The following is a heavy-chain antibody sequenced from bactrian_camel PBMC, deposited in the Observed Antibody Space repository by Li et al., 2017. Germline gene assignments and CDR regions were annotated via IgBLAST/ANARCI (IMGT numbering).Heavy chain of an antibody. V-gene: IGHV3S6*01. Sequence: HVQLVESGGGLEQPGGSLRLSCAASGFTFSNNWMHWVRQAPGKGLEWVSEIVSDGSYTYYRESVEGRFTVSRDNAKNTMYLQMDSLKSEDTGLYYCAARSDDAYKYWGQGTQVTVS. J-gene: IGHJ4*01. D-gene: IGHD1*01. CDR1: GFTFSNNW. CDR2: IVSDGSYT. CDR3: AARSDDAYKY.